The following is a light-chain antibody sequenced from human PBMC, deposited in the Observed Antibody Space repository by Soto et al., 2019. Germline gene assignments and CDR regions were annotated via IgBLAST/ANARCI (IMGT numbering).Light chain of an antibody. Sequence: DNQMIQSPSTLPASVGDRVNITCRATQSISTWLAWYQQKAGKAPKLLIYKTSILQTGVPSRFSGTGSGTEFTLTIDSLQPDDFATYYCQQYHDFGQGTKLEI. CDR1: QSISTW. CDR3: QQYHD. V-gene: IGKV1-5*03. CDR2: KTS. J-gene: IGKJ2*01.